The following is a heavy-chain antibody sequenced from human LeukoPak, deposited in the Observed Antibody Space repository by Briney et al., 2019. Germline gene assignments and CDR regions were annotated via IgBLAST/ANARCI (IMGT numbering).Heavy chain of an antibody. J-gene: IGHJ4*02. CDR1: GGPIGGDY. Sequence: SETLSLTCSVSGGPIGGDYWSWIRQPPGKGLEWIGYIYYSGSTNYNPSLKSRVTISVDTSKNQFSLKLSSVTAADTAVYYCARHVPQNYERPSGWFPPFDYWGQGTPVTVSS. CDR2: IYYSGST. CDR3: ARHVPQNYERPSGWFPPFDY. D-gene: IGHD6-19*01. V-gene: IGHV4-59*08.